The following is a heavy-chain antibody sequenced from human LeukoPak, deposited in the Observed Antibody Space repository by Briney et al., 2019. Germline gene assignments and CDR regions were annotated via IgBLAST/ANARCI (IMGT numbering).Heavy chain of an antibody. J-gene: IGHJ3*02. V-gene: IGHV3-23*01. Sequence: PGGSLRLSCAASEFIFRNYAMSWVRQAPGKGLEWVSAISGSGGSTYYADSVKGRFSISRDNSKNRVYLQMNTLTAEDTAVYYCASGPFARIVGSFDIWGPGTLVTVSS. CDR3: ASGPFARIVGSFDI. CDR2: ISGSGGST. D-gene: IGHD1-26*01. CDR1: EFIFRNYA.